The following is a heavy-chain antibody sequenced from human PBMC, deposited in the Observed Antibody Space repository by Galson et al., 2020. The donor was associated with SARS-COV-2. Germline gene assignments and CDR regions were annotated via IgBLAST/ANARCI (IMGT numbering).Heavy chain of an antibody. J-gene: IGHJ3*02. CDR2: FDPEDGEP. CDR1: GYTLSEGS. V-gene: IGHV1-24*01. D-gene: IGHD2-2*01. Sequence: ASVKVSCKVSGYTLSEGSMHWVRQTPGKGLEWMAGFDPEDGEPIYGQHFRGRVTLTEGTSADTAYMELRGLRSGDTAVYYCASSRWLSTFDMWGQGTMVTVSS. CDR3: ASSRWLSTFDM.